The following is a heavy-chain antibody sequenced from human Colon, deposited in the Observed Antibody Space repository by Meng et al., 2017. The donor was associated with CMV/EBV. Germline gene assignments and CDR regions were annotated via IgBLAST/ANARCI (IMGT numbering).Heavy chain of an antibody. CDR2: INQDGSEK. J-gene: IGHJ4*02. V-gene: IGHV3-7*01. CDR1: GFTFSRYW. CDR3: VRDDQPLLDN. Sequence: ESLKISCGASGFTFSRYWMTWVRQAPGKGLEWVANINQDGSEKHYVDSVKGRFTISRDAVKNSVFLQMNSLRAEDTAVYYCVRDDQPLLDNWGQGTLVTVSS.